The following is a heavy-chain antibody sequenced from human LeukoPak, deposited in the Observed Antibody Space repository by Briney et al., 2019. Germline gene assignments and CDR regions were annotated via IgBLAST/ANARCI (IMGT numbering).Heavy chain of an antibody. CDR1: GDSSASDSYY. CDR3: ARGRPFGGGFHLDY. V-gene: IGHV4-39*02. CDR2: IYYSGST. J-gene: IGHJ4*02. Sequence: SETLSLTCIISGDSSASDSYYGGWVRQPPGKGLEWIGNIYYSGSTYYNPSLKSRVTMSVDTSKNQFFLKLSSVTAADTAVYYCARGRPFGGGFHLDYWGQGTLVTVSA. D-gene: IGHD1-26*01.